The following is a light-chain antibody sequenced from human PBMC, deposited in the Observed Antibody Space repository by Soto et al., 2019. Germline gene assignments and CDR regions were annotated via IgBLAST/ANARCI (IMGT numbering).Light chain of an antibody. CDR3: QQYYTTPDT. CDR2: WAS. V-gene: IGKV4-1*01. CDR1: QSVLYSSNNKNY. Sequence: DIVMTQSPDSLAVSLGERATINCKSSQSVLYSSNNKNYLAWYQQKAGQPPKLLIYWASTRESGVPDRFSGSGSGTDFTLTISGLQAEDVALYFCQQYYTTPDTFGQGTK. J-gene: IGKJ2*01.